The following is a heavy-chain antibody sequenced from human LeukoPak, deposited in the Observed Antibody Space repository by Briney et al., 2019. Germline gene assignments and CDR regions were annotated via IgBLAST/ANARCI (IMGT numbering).Heavy chain of an antibody. CDR3: AHTAYYYDSSGHADAFDI. J-gene: IGHJ3*02. CDR2: IYWDDDK. V-gene: IGHV2-5*02. D-gene: IGHD3-22*01. Sequence: SGPTLVKPTQTLTLTCTFSGFSLSTSGVGVGSIRQPPGKALEWLALIYWDDDKRYSPSLKSRLTITKDTSKNQVVLTMTNMDPVDTATYYCAHTAYYYDSSGHADAFDIWGQGTMVTVSS. CDR1: GFSLSTSGVG.